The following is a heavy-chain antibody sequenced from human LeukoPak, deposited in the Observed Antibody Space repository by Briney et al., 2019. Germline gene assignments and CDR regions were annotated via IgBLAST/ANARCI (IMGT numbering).Heavy chain of an antibody. CDR2: MYRDGSS. D-gene: IGHD3-9*01. CDR1: GLSVRNEF. CDR3: ARDERRYFDW. J-gene: IGHJ4*02. V-gene: IGHV3-66*01. Sequence: GGSLRLSCEVSGLSVRNEFMNWVRQSPGRGLEWVSAMYRDGSSDYADSARDRFTISRDNSKNIVFLHMKTLRVDDTAIYYCARDERRYFDWWGQGTLVTVSS.